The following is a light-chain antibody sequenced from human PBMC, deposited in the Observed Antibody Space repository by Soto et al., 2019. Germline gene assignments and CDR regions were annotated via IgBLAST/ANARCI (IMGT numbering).Light chain of an antibody. J-gene: IGKJ1*01. V-gene: IGKV1-5*03. Sequence: DIQMTQSPSTLSASVGDRVTITCRASQSISNWLAWYQQKPGKAPKLLIYKASSLESGVPSRFSGSGSGTEFTLTISSLQPDDFATYYCQQYTSQRTFGQGTKVEIK. CDR3: QQYTSQRT. CDR1: QSISNW. CDR2: KAS.